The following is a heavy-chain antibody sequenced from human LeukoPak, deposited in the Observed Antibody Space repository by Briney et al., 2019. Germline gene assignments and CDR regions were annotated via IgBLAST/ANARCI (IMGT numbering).Heavy chain of an antibody. J-gene: IGHJ5*02. V-gene: IGHV4-31*11. D-gene: IGHD2/OR15-2a*01. CDR1: GFTFSSYA. Sequence: LRLSCAASGFTFSSYAMRWVRQAPGKGLEWIGYIYYSGSTYYNPSLKSRVTISVDTSKNQFSLKLSSVTAADTAVYYCARDLGSTLFDPWGQGTLVTVSS. CDR2: IYYSGST. CDR3: ARDLGSTLFDP.